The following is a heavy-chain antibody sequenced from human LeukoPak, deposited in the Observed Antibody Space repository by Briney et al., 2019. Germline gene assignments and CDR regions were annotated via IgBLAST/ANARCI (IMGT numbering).Heavy chain of an antibody. Sequence: PGGSLRLSCAASGFTFSSYAMSWVRQAPGKGLEWVSAISGSGGSTYYADSVKGRFTLSRDNSKNTLYLQINSLRAEDTAVYYCANDFWSGYYTTSYWGQGTLVTVSS. J-gene: IGHJ4*02. V-gene: IGHV3-23*01. CDR2: ISGSGGST. CDR3: ANDFWSGYYTTSY. CDR1: GFTFSSYA. D-gene: IGHD3-3*01.